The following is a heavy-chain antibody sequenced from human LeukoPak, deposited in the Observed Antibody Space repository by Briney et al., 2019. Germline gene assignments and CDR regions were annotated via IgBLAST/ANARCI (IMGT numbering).Heavy chain of an antibody. CDR3: ARASYYYDSSGYSYYFDY. CDR1: GYTFTGYY. CDR2: INPNSGGT. V-gene: IGHV1-2*06. D-gene: IGHD3-22*01. J-gene: IGHJ4*02. Sequence: ASVKVSCKASGYTFTGYYMHWVRQAPGQGLEWMGRINPNSGGTNYAQKFQGRVSMTRDTSISTAYMELSRLRSDDMAVYYCARASYYYDSSGYSYYFDYWGQGTLVTVSS.